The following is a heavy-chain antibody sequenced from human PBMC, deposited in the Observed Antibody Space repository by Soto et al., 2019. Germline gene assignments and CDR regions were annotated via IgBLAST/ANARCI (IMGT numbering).Heavy chain of an antibody. CDR2: ISSSSSYI. J-gene: IGHJ4*02. Sequence: EVQLVESGGGLVKPGGSLRLSCAASGFTFSSYSMNWVRQAPGKGLEWVSSISSSSSYIYYADSVKGRFTISRDNAKNSLYLQINSLRAEDAAVYYCARSFIAVAGTIDYWGQGTLVTVSS. CDR3: ARSFIAVAGTIDY. V-gene: IGHV3-21*01. D-gene: IGHD6-19*01. CDR1: GFTFSSYS.